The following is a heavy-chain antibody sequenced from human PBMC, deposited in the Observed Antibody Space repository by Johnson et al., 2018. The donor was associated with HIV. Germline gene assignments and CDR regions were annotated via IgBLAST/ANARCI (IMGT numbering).Heavy chain of an antibody. D-gene: IGHD3-22*01. V-gene: IGHV3-30*04. J-gene: IGHJ3*02. CDR1: GFTFSSYA. CDR3: AKAMGGWLLAHAFDI. Sequence: QVQLVESGGGLVRPGRSLRLSCAASGFTFSSYAMHWVRQAPGKGLEWVAVISYDGSVKYYADAVKGRFTISRDNSKNTLYLQMNSLRAEDTAVYYCAKAMGGWLLAHAFDIWGQGTMVTVSS. CDR2: ISYDGSVK.